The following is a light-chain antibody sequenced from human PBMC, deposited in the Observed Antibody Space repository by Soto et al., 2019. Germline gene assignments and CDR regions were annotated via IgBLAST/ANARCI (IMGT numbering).Light chain of an antibody. J-gene: IGKJ2*01. Sequence: IVLTQSPGTLSLSPGDRATLSCRASQSVSSSALAWYQQKPGQAPRLLISGASTRATGIPDRFSGRWSGTDCTLTISRLEPDDVAVYYCQQYGGSPLYTFGQGTKLEIK. CDR2: GAS. CDR3: QQYGGSPLYT. V-gene: IGKV3-20*01. CDR1: QSVSSSA.